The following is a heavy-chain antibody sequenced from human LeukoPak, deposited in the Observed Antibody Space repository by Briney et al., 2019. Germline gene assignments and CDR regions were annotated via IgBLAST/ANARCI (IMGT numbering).Heavy chain of an antibody. CDR3: ASFNSTRRAFDI. CDR1: GYTFTSYG. D-gene: IGHD4-23*01. V-gene: IGHV1-18*01. Sequence: ASVKVSCKXSGYTFTSYGISWVRQAPGQGLEWMGWISAYNGNTNYAQKLQGRVTMTTDTSTSTAYMELRSLRSDDTAVYYCASFNSTRRAFDIWGQGTMVTVSS. J-gene: IGHJ3*02. CDR2: ISAYNGNT.